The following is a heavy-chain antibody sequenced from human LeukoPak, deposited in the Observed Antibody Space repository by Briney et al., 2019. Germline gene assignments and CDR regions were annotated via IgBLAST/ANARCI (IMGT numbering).Heavy chain of an antibody. CDR2: ISSNSENV. V-gene: IGHV3-21*06. Sequence: GWSLRLSCAASGFGLSRYNMNWVRQASGMGLEWVAYISSNSENVFYGDSVQGRFTISRDNAENSLFLQMNSLRAEDTAVYYSARSTTHPYYNYMDVWGKGTTVTLSS. D-gene: IGHD4-17*01. CDR1: GFGLSRYN. J-gene: IGHJ6*03. CDR3: ARSTTHPYYNYMDV.